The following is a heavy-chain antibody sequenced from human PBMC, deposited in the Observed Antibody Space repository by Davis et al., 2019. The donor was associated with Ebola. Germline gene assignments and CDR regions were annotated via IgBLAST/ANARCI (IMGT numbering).Heavy chain of an antibody. CDR3: AKSMRGRPGNNWFDP. J-gene: IGHJ5*02. Sequence: GESLKISCAVSGFTFSNYAMNWVRQAPGKGLEWVSAISGSGGSTYYADSVKGRFTISRDNSRNTLYLQMNSLRAEDTALYYCAKSMRGRPGNNWFDPWGQGTLVTVSS. CDR1: GFTFSNYA. V-gene: IGHV3-23*01. CDR2: ISGSGGST. D-gene: IGHD2-8*01.